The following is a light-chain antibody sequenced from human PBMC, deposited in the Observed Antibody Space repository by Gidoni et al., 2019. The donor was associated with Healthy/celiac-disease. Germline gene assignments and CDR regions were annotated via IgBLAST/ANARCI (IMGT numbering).Light chain of an antibody. V-gene: IGLV3-1*01. CDR1: KLGEKY. CDR3: QAWDSSFVV. Sequence: YELTQPPSVSVPPGQTASITCSGDKLGEKYACWYQQKPGQSPVLVIYQDSKRPSGIPERFSGSNSGNTATLTISGTQAMDEADYYCQAWDSSFVVFGGGTKLTVL. J-gene: IGLJ2*01. CDR2: QDS.